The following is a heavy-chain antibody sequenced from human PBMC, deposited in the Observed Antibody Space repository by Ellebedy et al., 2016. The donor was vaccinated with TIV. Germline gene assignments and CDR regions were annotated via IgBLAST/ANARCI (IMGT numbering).Heavy chain of an antibody. CDR3: ARHAEGRIQLSLGYYFDS. V-gene: IGHV4-39*01. CDR1: GGSISGSSSY. CDR2: IHFSGNS. D-gene: IGHD5-18*01. J-gene: IGHJ4*02. Sequence: SETLSLXCTVSGGSISGSSSYWGWVRQPPGKGLEWIGSIHFSGNSYYNPSLKSRITISVDASKNQFSLRLSSVTAADTAVYYCARHAEGRIQLSLGYYFDSWGQGTPVTVS.